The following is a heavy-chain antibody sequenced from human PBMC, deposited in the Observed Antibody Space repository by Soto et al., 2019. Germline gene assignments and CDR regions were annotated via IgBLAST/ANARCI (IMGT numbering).Heavy chain of an antibody. CDR2: IIPIFGTA. V-gene: IGHV1-69*01. J-gene: IGHJ4*02. CDR1: GGTFSSYS. CDR3: ARDGGRHSGGIDY. D-gene: IGHD2-15*01. Sequence: QVQLVQSGAEVKQPGSSVQVSCQASGGTFSSYSINWVRQAPGHGLEWMGEIIPIFGTANYAQTFQGRVTITADESTSTAYMELSSLRSEYTAVYYCARDGGRHSGGIDYWGQGTLVTVSS.